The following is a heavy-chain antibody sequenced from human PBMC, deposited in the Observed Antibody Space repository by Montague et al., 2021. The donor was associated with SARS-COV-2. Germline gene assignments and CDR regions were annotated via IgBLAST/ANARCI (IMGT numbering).Heavy chain of an antibody. Sequence: SETLSLTCTVSGGSISSSSYYWGWIRQPPGKGLEWIGYIYYSGSTDYNPFLKSRVTISVDTSKNQFSLKLSSVTAADTAVYYCAREGEGYSSSWWIDYWGQGTLVTVSS. J-gene: IGHJ4*02. V-gene: IGHV4-39*07. CDR3: AREGEGYSSSWWIDY. CDR1: GGSISSSSYY. D-gene: IGHD6-13*01. CDR2: IYYSGST.